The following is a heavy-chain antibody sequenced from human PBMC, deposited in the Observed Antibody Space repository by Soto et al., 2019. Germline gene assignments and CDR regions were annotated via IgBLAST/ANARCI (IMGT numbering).Heavy chain of an antibody. CDR2: ISSSSSYI. D-gene: IGHD6-6*01. CDR3: ARSPVLSSSYFDY. CDR1: GFTFSSYS. V-gene: IGHV3-21*01. Sequence: GGSLRLSCAASGFTFSSYSMNWVRQAPGKGLEWVSSISSSSSYIYYADSVKGRFTISRDNAKNSLYLQMNSLRAEDTAVYYCARSPVLSSSYFDYWGQGTLVTVSS. J-gene: IGHJ4*02.